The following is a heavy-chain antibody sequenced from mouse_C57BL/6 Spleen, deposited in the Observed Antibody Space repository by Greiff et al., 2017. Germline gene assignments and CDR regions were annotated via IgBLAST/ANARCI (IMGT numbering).Heavy chain of an antibody. CDR2: IDPSDSYT. D-gene: IGHD2-1*01. CDR3: AREEDYGNIFAY. Sequence: QVQLQQPGAELVRPGTSVYLSCKASGYTFTSYWVHWVHQRPGQGLEWIGVIDPSDSYTNYNGKLKGKATLNSEKPSSTTNMQLSSLTSEDSAVAFCAREEDYGNIFAYWGQGTLVTVSA. V-gene: IGHV1-59*01. CDR1: GYTFTSYW. J-gene: IGHJ3*01.